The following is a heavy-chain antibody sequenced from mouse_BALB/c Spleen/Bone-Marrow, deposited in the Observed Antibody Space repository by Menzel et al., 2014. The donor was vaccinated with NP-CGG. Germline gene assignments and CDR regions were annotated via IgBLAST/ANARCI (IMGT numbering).Heavy chain of an antibody. J-gene: IGHJ3*01. CDR3: ARQDYYGSFAY. D-gene: IGHD1-2*01. CDR2: IWSDGST. Sequence: VQLQESGPDLVSPSQRLSITCTVSGFSLTSYGVHWVRQPPGKGLEWLVVIWSDGSTTYNSALKSRLSISKDISKSQVFLKMNSLQTDDTAMYYCARQDYYGSFAYWGQGTLVTVSA. V-gene: IGHV2-6-2*01. CDR1: GFSLTSYG.